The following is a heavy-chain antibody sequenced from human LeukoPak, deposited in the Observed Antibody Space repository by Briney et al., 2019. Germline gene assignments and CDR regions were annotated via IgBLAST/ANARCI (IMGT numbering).Heavy chain of an antibody. V-gene: IGHV3-11*04. CDR1: GFTFSDYY. Sequence: GGSLRLSCAASGFTFSDYYMSWIRQAPGKGLEGVSYISSSGSTIYYADSVKGRFTISRDNAKNSLYLQMNSLRAEDTAVYYCARDRLGEFQSPLYYFDYWGQGTLVTVSS. J-gene: IGHJ4*02. D-gene: IGHD3-10*01. CDR3: ARDRLGEFQSPLYYFDY. CDR2: ISSSGSTI.